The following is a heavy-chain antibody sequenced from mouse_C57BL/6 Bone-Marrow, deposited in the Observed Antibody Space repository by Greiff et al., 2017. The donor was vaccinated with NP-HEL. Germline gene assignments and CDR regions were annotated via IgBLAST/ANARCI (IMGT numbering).Heavy chain of an antibody. V-gene: IGHV1-69*01. Sequence: QVQLQQPGAELVMPGASVKLSCKASGYTFTSYWMHWVKQRPGQGLEWIGEIDPSDSYTNYNQKFKGKSTLTVDKSSSTAYMQLSSLTSEDSAVYYCARCWAFDYWGQGTTLTVSS. CDR3: ARCWAFDY. CDR2: IDPSDSYT. CDR1: GYTFTSYW. J-gene: IGHJ2*01. D-gene: IGHD3-1*01.